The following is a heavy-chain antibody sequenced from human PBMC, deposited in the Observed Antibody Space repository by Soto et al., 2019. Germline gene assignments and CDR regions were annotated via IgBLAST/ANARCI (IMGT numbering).Heavy chain of an antibody. J-gene: IGHJ6*02. V-gene: IGHV5-51*01. CDR2: IYPGDSDT. CDR1: GYTFTNYW. Sequence: LGESLKISCKGSGYTFTNYWIGWVRQMPGKGPEWMGIIYPGDSDTKYNPSFQGQVTISADKSITTTYLQWSSLKASDTAIYYCAAPIFYYGMDVWGQGTTGTVSS. D-gene: IGHD3-10*01. CDR3: AAPIFYYGMDV.